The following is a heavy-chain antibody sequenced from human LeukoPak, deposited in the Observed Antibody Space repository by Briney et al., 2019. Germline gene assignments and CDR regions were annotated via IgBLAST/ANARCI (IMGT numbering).Heavy chain of an antibody. D-gene: IGHD7-27*01. Sequence: SETLSLTCTVSGGSISSSSYYWGWIRQPPGKGLEWIGSIYYSGSTYYNPSLKSRVTISVDTSKNQFSLKLTSVSAADTAMYYCARDDWGSPYFFDYWGQGTLVTVSS. CDR2: IYYSGST. J-gene: IGHJ4*02. V-gene: IGHV4-39*07. CDR1: GGSISSSSYY. CDR3: ARDDWGSPYFFDY.